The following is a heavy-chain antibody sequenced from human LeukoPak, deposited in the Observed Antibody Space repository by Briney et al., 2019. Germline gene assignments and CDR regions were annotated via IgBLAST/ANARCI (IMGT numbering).Heavy chain of an antibody. V-gene: IGHV4-4*07. CDR2: IYTSGST. Sequence: PSETLSLTCAVSGGSITNYYWTWIRQPAGKGLEWIGRIYTSGSTNYNPSLKSRVIMSVDTSKNQFSLKLSSVTAANTAVYYCARVPRSYYYYYYMDVWGKGTTVTVSS. J-gene: IGHJ6*03. CDR1: GGSITNYY. CDR3: ARVPRSYYYYYYMDV.